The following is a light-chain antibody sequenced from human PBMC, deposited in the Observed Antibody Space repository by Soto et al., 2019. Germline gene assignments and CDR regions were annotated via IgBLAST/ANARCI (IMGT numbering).Light chain of an antibody. CDR3: SSYAASNSVI. V-gene: IGLV2-8*01. Sequence: QSALTQPASVSGSPGQSITLSCTGTSSDVGGYNYVSWYQHHPGKAPRLMIYEVNKRPSGVPDRFSGSKSGNTASLTVSGLQAEDEANYYFSSYAASNSVIFGGGTKVTVL. CDR2: EVN. J-gene: IGLJ2*01. CDR1: SSDVGGYNY.